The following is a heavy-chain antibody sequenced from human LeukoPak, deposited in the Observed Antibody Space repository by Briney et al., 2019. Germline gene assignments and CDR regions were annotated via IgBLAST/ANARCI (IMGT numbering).Heavy chain of an antibody. V-gene: IGHV4-38-2*02. CDR2: IYRSGST. CDR1: GYSISSSYN. D-gene: IGHD4-17*01. J-gene: IGHJ6*03. CDR3: ARETTRDRFMDV. Sequence: SETLSLTCTVYGYSISSSYNWGRIRQPPGEGLGWIGSIYRSGSTYHNPSVKSPVTIAVDTSIDHFSLTLPTATDADVSVFSWARETTRDRFMDVWGKGTTVTVSS.